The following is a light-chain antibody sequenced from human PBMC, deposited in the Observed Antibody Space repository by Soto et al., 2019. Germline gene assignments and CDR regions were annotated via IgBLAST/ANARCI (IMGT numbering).Light chain of an antibody. CDR2: GNT. CDR3: QPYDSTRSARHV. V-gene: IGLV1-40*01. J-gene: IGLJ1*01. CDR1: STNIGEGYG. Sequence: QSVLTQPPSVSGTPGQTVSISCTGSSTNIGEGYGVHWYQQRPGTAPKLLIVGNTIRPSRFPDRFSASTSGTSASLAITGLQAEDEGDHYCQPYDSTRSARHVFVTGTKLTVL.